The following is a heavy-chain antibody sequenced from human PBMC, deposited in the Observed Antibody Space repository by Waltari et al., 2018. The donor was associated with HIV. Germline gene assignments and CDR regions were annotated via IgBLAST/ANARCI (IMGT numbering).Heavy chain of an antibody. CDR1: GFSFISGRSR. J-gene: IGHJ4*02. CDR3: ARMAHCGGDCLYFDY. V-gene: IGHV2-70*04. Sequence: QVTLKESGPAVVKPTQTLTVTCTFSGFSFISGRSRVAWIRQPPGKALEWLARIDWDYDKFYSTSLKTRLTISKDTSKNEVVLTVTNMDPADTATYYCARMAHCGGDCLYFDYWGQGALVTVSS. CDR2: IDWDYDK. D-gene: IGHD2-21*02.